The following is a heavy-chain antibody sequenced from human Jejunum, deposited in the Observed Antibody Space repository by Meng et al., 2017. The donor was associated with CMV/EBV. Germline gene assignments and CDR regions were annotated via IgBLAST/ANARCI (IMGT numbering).Heavy chain of an antibody. CDR1: GVSIRSYY. CDR3: ARDGGLDCGGDCYFDH. CDR2: IYTSGST. D-gene: IGHD2-21*02. V-gene: IGHV4-4*07. Sequence: QLQESGQGLVKPSETLSLICTVSGVSIRSYYWSWIRLPAGKGLEWIGRIYTSGSTNYNPSLKSRVTMSLDTPKNQFSLKLTSVTAADTALYFCARDGGLDCGGDCYFDHWGQGILVTVSS. J-gene: IGHJ4*02.